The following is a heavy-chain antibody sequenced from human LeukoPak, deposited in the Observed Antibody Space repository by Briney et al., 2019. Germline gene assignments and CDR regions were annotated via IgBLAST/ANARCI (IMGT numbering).Heavy chain of an antibody. V-gene: IGHV3-30-3*01. CDR3: AKDQSRDDSSGYFFN. D-gene: IGHD3-22*01. CDR1: GFTFSSYA. J-gene: IGHJ4*02. Sequence: PGGFLRLSCAASGFTFSSYALHWVRQAPGKGLERVTCISYDGNNKYYTDSVKGRFTITRDNPKNTLYLQMNSLRVEDTAVYYCAKDQSRDDSSGYFFNWGQGTLVTVSS. CDR2: ISYDGNNK.